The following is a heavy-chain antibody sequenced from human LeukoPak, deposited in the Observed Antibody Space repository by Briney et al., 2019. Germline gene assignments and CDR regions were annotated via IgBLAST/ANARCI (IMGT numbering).Heavy chain of an antibody. D-gene: IGHD6-13*01. CDR3: ARVDVGYSSSGFDY. Sequence: SETLSLTCAVYGGSFSGYYWSWIRQPPGKGLEWIGEINHSGSTNYNPSLKSRVTISVDTSKNQFSLKLSSVTAADTAVYYCARVDVGYSSSGFDYWGQGTLVTVSS. J-gene: IGHJ4*02. CDR2: INHSGST. V-gene: IGHV4-34*01. CDR1: GGSFSGYY.